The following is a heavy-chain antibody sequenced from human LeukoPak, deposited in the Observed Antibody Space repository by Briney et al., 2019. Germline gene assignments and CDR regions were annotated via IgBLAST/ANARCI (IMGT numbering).Heavy chain of an antibody. V-gene: IGHV4-59*01. Sequence: PSETLSLTCNVSGGSISSYYWSWIRQPPGKGLEWIGYIYYSGSTNYNPSLKSRVTISVDTSKNQFSLKLSSVTAADTAVYYCARAPLRHYYDSSGYTNWFDPWGQGTLVTVSS. CDR2: IYYSGST. J-gene: IGHJ5*02. CDR3: ARAPLRHYYDSSGYTNWFDP. D-gene: IGHD3-22*01. CDR1: GGSISSYY.